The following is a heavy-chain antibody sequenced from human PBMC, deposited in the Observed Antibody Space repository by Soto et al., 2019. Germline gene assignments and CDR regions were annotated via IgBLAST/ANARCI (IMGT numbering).Heavy chain of an antibody. Sequence: PGGSPRLSCAASGFTFSSYSMTWVRQAPGKGLEWVSAITDSGDITYYADSVRGRFTISRDNSKNTLYLQMNSLRAEDTAVYYCAKYMLFRTPYFDYWGQGTLVTVSS. CDR3: AKYMLFRTPYFDY. V-gene: IGHV3-23*01. CDR2: ITDSGDIT. CDR1: GFTFSSYS. D-gene: IGHD3-10*01. J-gene: IGHJ4*02.